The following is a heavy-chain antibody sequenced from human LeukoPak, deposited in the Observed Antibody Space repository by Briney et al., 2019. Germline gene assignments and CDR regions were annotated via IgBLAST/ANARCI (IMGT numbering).Heavy chain of an antibody. CDR3: VRDPDALDY. V-gene: IGHV3-48*02. CDR1: GFXFSSYS. Sequence: GGSLRLSCGASGFXFSSYSMNWVRQAPGKGLEWVAYIRRSGNPIYYADSVKGRFTISRDNAKNSLYLQMNSLRDEDTAVYYCVRDPDALDYWGPGTPVTVSS. J-gene: IGHJ4*02. CDR2: IRRSGNPI.